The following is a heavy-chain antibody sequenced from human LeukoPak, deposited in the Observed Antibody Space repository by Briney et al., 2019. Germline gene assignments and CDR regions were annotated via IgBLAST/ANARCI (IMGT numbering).Heavy chain of an antibody. J-gene: IGHJ4*02. CDR3: AREGAYYDSTGYFDY. Sequence: PGGSLRLSCAASGFTFSSYWMHWVRQAPGKGLVWVSRINSDGSSTSYADSVKGRFTISRDNSKNTLYLQMNSLRAEDTAVYYCAREGAYYDSTGYFDYWGQGTLVTVSS. CDR1: GFTFSSYW. D-gene: IGHD3-22*01. V-gene: IGHV3-74*01. CDR2: INSDGSST.